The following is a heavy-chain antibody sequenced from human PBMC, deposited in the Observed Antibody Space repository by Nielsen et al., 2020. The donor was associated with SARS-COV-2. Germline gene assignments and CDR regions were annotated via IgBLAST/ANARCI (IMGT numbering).Heavy chain of an antibody. Sequence: GGSLRLSCAASGFTLSSYSMNWVRQAPGKGLEWVSSISSSSSYIYYADSVKGRFTISRDNAKNSLYLQMNRLRAEDTAVYYCARDLPCDSYYYYYGMDVWGQGTTVTVSS. D-gene: IGHD3-22*01. V-gene: IGHV3-21*01. J-gene: IGHJ6*02. CDR2: ISSSSSYI. CDR1: GFTLSSYS. CDR3: ARDLPCDSYYYYYGMDV.